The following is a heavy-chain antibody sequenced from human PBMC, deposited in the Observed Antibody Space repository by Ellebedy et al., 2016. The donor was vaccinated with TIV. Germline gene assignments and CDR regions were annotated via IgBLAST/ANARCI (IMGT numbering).Heavy chain of an antibody. CDR1: GYTFTSYG. CDR3: ARSLVPAAILYYYYYGMDV. V-gene: IGHV1-18*04. J-gene: IGHJ6*02. D-gene: IGHD2-2*02. Sequence: ASVKVSCKASGYTFTSYGISWVRQAPGQGLEWMGWISAYNGNTNYAQKLQGRVTMTTDTSTSTAYMELRSLRSEDTAVYYCARSLVPAAILYYYYYGMDVWGQGTTVTVSS. CDR2: ISAYNGNT.